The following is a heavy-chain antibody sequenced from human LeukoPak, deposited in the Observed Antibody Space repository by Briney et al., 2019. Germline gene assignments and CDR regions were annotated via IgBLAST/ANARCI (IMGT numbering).Heavy chain of an antibody. J-gene: IGHJ3*02. Sequence: PGGSLRLTCAASGFTFSSYGMHWVRQAPGKGLEWVAFIRYDGSNKYYADSVKGRFTISRDNSKNTLYLQMNSLRAEDTAVYYCAKDLPKYYDFWSGYHDAFDIWGQGTMVTVSS. CDR2: IRYDGSNK. D-gene: IGHD3-3*01. V-gene: IGHV3-30*02. CDR3: AKDLPKYYDFWSGYHDAFDI. CDR1: GFTFSSYG.